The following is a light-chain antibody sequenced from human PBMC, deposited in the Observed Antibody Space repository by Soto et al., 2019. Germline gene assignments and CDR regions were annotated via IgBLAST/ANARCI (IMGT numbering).Light chain of an antibody. V-gene: IGKV1-5*01. CDR1: ESVRSW. J-gene: IGKJ2*01. CDR2: YDS. CDR3: QQYTPHSLYS. Sequence: DIQLSQSPSILSASVGDRVTITCRASESVRSWLAWYQQQPGKAPKLLIFYDSTLESGVPSRFSGSGSGTEYTLTISSLQPEDFATYYCQQYTPHSLYSFGLGTKVDIK.